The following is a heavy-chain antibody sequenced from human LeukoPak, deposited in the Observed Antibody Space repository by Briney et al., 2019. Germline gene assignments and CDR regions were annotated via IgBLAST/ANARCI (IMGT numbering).Heavy chain of an antibody. V-gene: IGHV4-39*07. CDR1: GGSISTSNYY. D-gene: IGHD1-26*01. CDR2: IFYSGST. J-gene: IGHJ5*02. CDR3: ARGGNYWPQWWFDP. Sequence: SETLSLTCTVSGGSISTSNYYWGWIRQPPGKGLEWIGNIFYSGSTYYSPSLKSRVTISLDTSRNQFSLKLTSVTAADTAVYYCARGGNYWPQWWFDPWGRGTLVSVSS.